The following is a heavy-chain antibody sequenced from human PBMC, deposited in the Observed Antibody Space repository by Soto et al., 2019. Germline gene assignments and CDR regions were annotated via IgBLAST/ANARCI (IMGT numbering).Heavy chain of an antibody. Sequence: GGSLRLSCAASGFIFSNAWMNWVRQAPGKGLEWVGRIKSKTEGGTTDYAAPVKGRFTISRDDSKNTLYLQMNSLKTEDTAVYYCAFGYSDYDFVYRGQGTLVTVSS. D-gene: IGHD5-12*01. CDR2: IKSKTEGGTT. CDR3: AFGYSDYDFVY. CDR1: GFIFSNAW. J-gene: IGHJ4*02. V-gene: IGHV3-15*07.